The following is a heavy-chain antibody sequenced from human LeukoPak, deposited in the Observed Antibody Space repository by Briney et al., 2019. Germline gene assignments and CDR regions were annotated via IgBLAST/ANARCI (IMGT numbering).Heavy chain of an antibody. CDR3: ARERVVRFDY. D-gene: IGHD3-16*02. J-gene: IGHJ4*02. V-gene: IGHV3-48*03. CDR1: AFTFSSYE. Sequence: GGSLRLSCAASAFTFSSYEMNWVRQAPGKGLEWVSYISGSGSTIYYADSVKGRFTISRDNAKNSLYLQMNSLGAEDTAVYYCARERVVRFDYWGQGTLVTVSS. CDR2: ISGSGSTI.